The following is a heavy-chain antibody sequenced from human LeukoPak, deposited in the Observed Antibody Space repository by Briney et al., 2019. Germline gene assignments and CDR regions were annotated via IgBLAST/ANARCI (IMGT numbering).Heavy chain of an antibody. V-gene: IGHV4-59*12. CDR1: GGSISSYY. Sequence: PSETLSLTCTVSGGSISSYYWSCIRQPPGKGLEWIGYIYYSGSTNYNPSLESRVTISVDTSKNQFSLKLSSVTAADTAVYYCAREKAEQQLFSTGSLVTIGMDVWGKGTTVTVSS. J-gene: IGHJ6*04. CDR2: IYYSGST. CDR3: AREKAEQQLFSTGSLVTIGMDV. D-gene: IGHD6-13*01.